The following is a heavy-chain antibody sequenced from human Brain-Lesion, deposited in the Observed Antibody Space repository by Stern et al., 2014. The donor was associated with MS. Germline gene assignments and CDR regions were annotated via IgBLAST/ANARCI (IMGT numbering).Heavy chain of an antibody. J-gene: IGHJ5*02. CDR3: AGEEDIRYCSGGSCTGNWFDP. Sequence: QLVESGPGLVKPSETLSLTCTVAGGSVSSTSYAWAWIRQPPGEGLEWIGPLYYSGNTYYSPSLKSRPTIHLATSQTQCSLQRRSGTAADTAVYYCAGEEDIRYCSGGSCTGNWFDPWGQGTLVTVSS. D-gene: IGHD2-15*01. V-gene: IGHV4-39*01. CDR2: LYYSGNT. CDR1: GGSVSSTSYA.